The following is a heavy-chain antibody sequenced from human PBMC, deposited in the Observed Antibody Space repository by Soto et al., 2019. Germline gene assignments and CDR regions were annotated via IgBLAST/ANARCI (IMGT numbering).Heavy chain of an antibody. D-gene: IGHD6-13*01. Sequence: QVQLVESGGGVVQPGRSLRLSCAASGFTFSNYGMHWVRQAPGKGLEWVAVISYDGSNKYYVDSVKGRFTISRDNSKNTLYLQIDSLRVEDTAVYYCARDRARAAASALMEASDYWCQGTLVTVSS. CDR3: ARDRARAAASALMEASDY. V-gene: IGHV3-30*03. CDR1: GFTFSNYG. CDR2: ISYDGSNK. J-gene: IGHJ4*02.